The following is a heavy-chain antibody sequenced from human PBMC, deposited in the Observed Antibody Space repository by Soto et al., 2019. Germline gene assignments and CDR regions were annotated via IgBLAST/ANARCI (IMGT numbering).Heavy chain of an antibody. CDR3: ARVPTPTLPYHYDRITGYFDY. Sequence: QVQVVQSGAEVKMPGSSVKVSCKTSGDTFINYAVIWVRQAPGQGLEWMGGIIPIFGTPNYAQKFQGRVTITADESTSTAYMELSSLRSEDTAVYYCARVPTPTLPYHYDRITGYFDYGGPGTLVTFSS. D-gene: IGHD3-22*01. V-gene: IGHV1-69*01. J-gene: IGHJ4*02. CDR1: GDTFINYA. CDR2: IIPIFGTP.